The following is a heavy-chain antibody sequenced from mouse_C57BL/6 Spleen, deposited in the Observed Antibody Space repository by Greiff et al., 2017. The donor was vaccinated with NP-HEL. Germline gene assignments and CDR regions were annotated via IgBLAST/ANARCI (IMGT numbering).Heavy chain of an antibody. V-gene: IGHV1-50*01. J-gene: IGHJ2*01. Sequence: QVQLQQPGAELVKPGASVKLSCKASGYTFTSYWMQWVKQRPGQGLEWIGEIDPSDSYTNYNQKFKGKATLTVDTSSSTAYMQLSSLTSEDSAVYYCARAAYYSYFDYWGQGTTRTVSS. CDR2: IDPSDSYT. CDR1: GYTFTSYW. D-gene: IGHD2-12*01. CDR3: ARAAYYSYFDY.